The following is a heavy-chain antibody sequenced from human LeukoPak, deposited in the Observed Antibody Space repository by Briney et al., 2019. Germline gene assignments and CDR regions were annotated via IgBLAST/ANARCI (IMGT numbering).Heavy chain of an antibody. V-gene: IGHV1-3*01. CDR3: ARVGAPIVVVPTATRGGFDY. J-gene: IGHJ4*02. D-gene: IGHD2-2*01. CDR1: GYIYTNFA. CDR2: INAGSGYT. Sequence: VASVKVSCKASGYIYTNFAIHWVRQAPGQRLAWMGWINAGSGYTESSQKFQGRVTITRDTSASTAYMELSSLRSEGTAVYFCARVGAPIVVVPTATRGGFDYWGQGTLVTVSS.